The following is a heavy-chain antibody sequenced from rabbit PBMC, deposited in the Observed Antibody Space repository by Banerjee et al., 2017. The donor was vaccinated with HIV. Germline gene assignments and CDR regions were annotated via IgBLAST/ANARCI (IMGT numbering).Heavy chain of an antibody. D-gene: IGHD7-1*01. V-gene: IGHV1S47*01. CDR3: ARGRADYSSYDL. Sequence: QEQLVESGGGLVTPGGSLTLSCKASGSDFSSYYMSWVRQAPGKGLEWIGCIDTGDGDTYYASWVNGRFTISSHNAQNTLYLQLTSLTAADTATYLCARGRADYSSYDLWGLGTLVTVS. CDR2: IDTGDGDT. J-gene: IGHJ4*01. CDR1: GSDFSSYY.